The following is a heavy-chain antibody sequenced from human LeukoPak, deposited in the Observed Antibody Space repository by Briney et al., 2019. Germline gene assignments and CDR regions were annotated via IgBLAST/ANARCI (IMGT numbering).Heavy chain of an antibody. D-gene: IGHD7-27*01. Sequence: ASVKVSCKDSGGTFSSYAISCVRQTPGQGLDWMGGIIPIFGTANYAQKFQGRVTITADESTSTAYMKLSSLRSEDTAVYYCARDAGATGDLFNGMDVWGQGTTVTVSS. V-gene: IGHV1-69*13. CDR2: IIPIFGTA. CDR1: GGTFSSYA. J-gene: IGHJ6*02. CDR3: ARDAGATGDLFNGMDV.